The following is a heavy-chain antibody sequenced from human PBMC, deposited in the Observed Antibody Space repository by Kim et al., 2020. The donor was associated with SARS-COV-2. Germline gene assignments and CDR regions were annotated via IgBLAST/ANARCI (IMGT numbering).Heavy chain of an antibody. CDR1: GYTFTSYY. Sequence: ASVKVSCKASGYTFTSYYMHWVRQAPGQGLEWMGIINPSGGSTSYAQKFQGRVTMTRDTSTSTVYMELSSLRSEDTAVYYCARTFYPKYCSGGSCHIMGAFDIWGQGTMVTVSS. CDR3: ARTFYPKYCSGGSCHIMGAFDI. J-gene: IGHJ3*02. V-gene: IGHV1-46*01. D-gene: IGHD2-15*01. CDR2: INPSGGST.